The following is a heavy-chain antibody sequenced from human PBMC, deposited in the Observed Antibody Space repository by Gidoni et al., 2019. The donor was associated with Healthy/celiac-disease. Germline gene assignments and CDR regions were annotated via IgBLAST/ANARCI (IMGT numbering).Heavy chain of an antibody. J-gene: IGHJ6*03. V-gene: IGHV3-73*01. D-gene: IGHD6-13*01. CDR3: TSIIAAPPHPLYYYYMDV. CDR2: IRSKANSYAT. Sequence: EVQLVESGGGLVQPGGSLKITCAASWFTFSVHVIHWVRPASGKGLELVGSIRSKANSYATEYAESGKGRFTISRDDSKNTAYLQMNSLKTEDTAVYYCTSIIAAPPHPLYYYYMDVWGKGTTVTVSS. CDR1: WFTFSVHV.